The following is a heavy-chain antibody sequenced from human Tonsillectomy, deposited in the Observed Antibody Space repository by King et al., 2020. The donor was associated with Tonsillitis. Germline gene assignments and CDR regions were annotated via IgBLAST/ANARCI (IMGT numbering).Heavy chain of an antibody. J-gene: IGHJ4*02. V-gene: IGHV4-34*01. CDR1: GGSFSGYY. CDR3: ARGYPITSYFDY. D-gene: IGHD3-16*01. CDR2: INHSGST. Sequence: VQLQQWGAGLFKPSETLSLTCAVYGGSFSGYYWSWIRQPPGKGLEWIGEINHSGSTNYNPSLKSRVTISVDTSKNQFSLKLSSVTAADTAVYYCARGYPITSYFDYWGQGTLVTVSS.